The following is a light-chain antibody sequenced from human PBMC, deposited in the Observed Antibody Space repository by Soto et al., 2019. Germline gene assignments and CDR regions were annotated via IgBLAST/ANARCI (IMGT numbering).Light chain of an antibody. Sequence: DIVMTQSPLSLPVTPGEPASISCRSSQSLLHSNGYNYLDWYLQKPGQSPQLLIYLGSNRASGVPDWFSGSGSGTDFTLKISRVEAEDVGVYYCMQALHTFTFGQGTRLEIK. CDR2: LGS. V-gene: IGKV2-28*01. CDR3: MQALHTFT. J-gene: IGKJ5*01. CDR1: QSLLHSNGYNY.